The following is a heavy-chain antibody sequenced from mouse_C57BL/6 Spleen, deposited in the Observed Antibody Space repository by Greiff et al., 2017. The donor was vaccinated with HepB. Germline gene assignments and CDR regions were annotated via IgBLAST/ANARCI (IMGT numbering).Heavy chain of an antibody. CDR3: AITTVVAATHWYFDV. V-gene: IGHV5-17*01. CDR1: GFTFSDYG. Sequence: VQLQQSGGGLVKPGGSLKLSCAASGFTFSDYGMHWVRQAPEKGLEWVAYISSGSSTIYYADTVKGRFTISRDNAKNTLFLQMTSLRSEDTAMYYCAITTVVAATHWYFDVWGTGTTVTVSS. J-gene: IGHJ1*03. CDR2: ISSGSSTI. D-gene: IGHD1-1*01.